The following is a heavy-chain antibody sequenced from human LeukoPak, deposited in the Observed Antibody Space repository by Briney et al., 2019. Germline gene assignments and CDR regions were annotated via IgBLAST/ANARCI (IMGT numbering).Heavy chain of an antibody. Sequence: GGSLRLSCAASGFTFSSYAMHWVRQAPGKGLEWVAVISYDGSNKYYADSVKGRFTIPRDNSKNTLYLQMNSLRAEDAAVYYCARVLGRCSSTSCYVGYYYGMDVWGQGTTVTVSS. D-gene: IGHD2-2*01. J-gene: IGHJ6*02. CDR1: GFTFSSYA. V-gene: IGHV3-30-3*01. CDR2: ISYDGSNK. CDR3: ARVLGRCSSTSCYVGYYYGMDV.